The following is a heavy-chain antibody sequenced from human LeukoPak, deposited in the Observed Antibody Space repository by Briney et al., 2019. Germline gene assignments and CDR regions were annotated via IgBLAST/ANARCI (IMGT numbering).Heavy chain of an antibody. CDR3: ARDAELEPTVRYFDY. J-gene: IGHJ4*02. Sequence: SQTLSLTCTVSGGSISSGSYYWSWIRQPAGKGLEWIGRIYTSGSTNYNPSLKNRVTISVDTSKNQFSLKLSSVTAADAAVYYCARDAELEPTVRYFDYWGQGTLVTVSS. CDR2: IYTSGST. D-gene: IGHD1-1*01. CDR1: GGSISSGSYY. V-gene: IGHV4-61*02.